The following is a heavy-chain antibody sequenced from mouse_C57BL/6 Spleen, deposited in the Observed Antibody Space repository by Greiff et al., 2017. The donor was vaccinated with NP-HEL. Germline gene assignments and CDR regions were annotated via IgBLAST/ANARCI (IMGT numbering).Heavy chain of an antibody. CDR1: GYTFTDYE. CDR3: TRGRITTDDFDY. D-gene: IGHD1-1*01. CDR2: IDPETGGT. J-gene: IGHJ2*01. V-gene: IGHV1-15*01. Sequence: VQLQQSGAELVRPGASVTLSCKASGYTFTDYEMHWVKQTPVHGLEWIGAIDPETGGTAYNQKFKGKAILTADKSSSTAYMELRSLTSEDSAVYYCTRGRITTDDFDYWGQGTTLTVSS.